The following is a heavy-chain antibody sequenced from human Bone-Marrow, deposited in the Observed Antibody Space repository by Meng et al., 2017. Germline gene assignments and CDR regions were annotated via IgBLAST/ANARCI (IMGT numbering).Heavy chain of an antibody. CDR3: ASGNPYYYGSGDLGY. V-gene: IGHV1-69*02. CDR2: IIPILGIA. CDR1: GGTFSSYT. J-gene: IGHJ4*02. D-gene: IGHD3-10*01. Sequence: SVKVSCKASGGTFSSYTISWVRQAPGQGLEWMGRIIPILGIANYAQKFQGRVTITADKSTSTAYMELSSLRAEDTAVYYCASGNPYYYGSGDLGYWGQGTLVTVSS.